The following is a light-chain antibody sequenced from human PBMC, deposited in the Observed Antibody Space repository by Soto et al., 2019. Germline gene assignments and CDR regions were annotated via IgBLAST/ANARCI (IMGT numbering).Light chain of an antibody. J-gene: IGLJ1*01. Sequence: LAQPASVSGSPEQSITISCTGTSSDVGTYNLVSWYQQHPGKAPKLIIYEVTERPSGISNRFSGSKFGNTASLTISGLLPEDEADYYCCSYGGSSTFPYVFGTGTKGTVL. CDR3: CSYGGSSTFPYV. CDR2: EVT. CDR1: SSDVGTYNL. V-gene: IGLV2-23*02.